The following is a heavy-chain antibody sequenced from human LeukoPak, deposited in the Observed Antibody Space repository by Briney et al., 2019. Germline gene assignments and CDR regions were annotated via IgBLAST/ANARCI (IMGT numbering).Heavy chain of an antibody. CDR1: GYTFTTYG. CDR2: ISTYNGNT. CDR3: ASIDSSSWYPLWY. J-gene: IGHJ4*02. Sequence: ASVKVSCKASGYTFTTYGIGWVRQAPGQGLEWMGWISTYNGNTKYAQKLQGRVTVTTDTSTTTAYMELRSLRSDDTAVYYCASIDSSSWYPLWYWGQGTLVTVSS. D-gene: IGHD6-13*01. V-gene: IGHV1-18*01.